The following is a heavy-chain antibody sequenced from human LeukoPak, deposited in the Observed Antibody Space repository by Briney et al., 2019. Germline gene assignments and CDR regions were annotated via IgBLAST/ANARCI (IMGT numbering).Heavy chain of an antibody. CDR3: ARGYNYGYFDY. Sequence: SETLSLTCAVSGGSISSSNWWSWVRQPPGKGLEWIGEIHHSGSTNYNPSLKSRVTISVDTSKNQFSLKLSSVTAADTAVYYCARGYNYGYFDYWGQGTLVTVSS. D-gene: IGHD1-20*01. CDR1: GGSISSSNW. CDR2: IHHSGST. J-gene: IGHJ4*02. V-gene: IGHV4-4*02.